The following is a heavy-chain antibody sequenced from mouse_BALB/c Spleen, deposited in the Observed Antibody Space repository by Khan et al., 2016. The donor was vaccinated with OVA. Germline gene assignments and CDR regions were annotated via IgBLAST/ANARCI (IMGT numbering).Heavy chain of an antibody. Sequence: VQLQQSGPELVKPGASVKMSCKVSGYTFTSYVMHWVKQKPGQGLEWIGYIHPYTYDVKYNEKFKGKATLTSGKSSSTAYMELSSLTSEDSAVDYCVRALHYYGSSYEGFAYWGQGTLVTVSA. V-gene: IGHV1S136*01. CDR1: GYTFTSYV. CDR2: IHPYTYDV. D-gene: IGHD1-1*01. CDR3: VRALHYYGSSYEGFAY. J-gene: IGHJ3*01.